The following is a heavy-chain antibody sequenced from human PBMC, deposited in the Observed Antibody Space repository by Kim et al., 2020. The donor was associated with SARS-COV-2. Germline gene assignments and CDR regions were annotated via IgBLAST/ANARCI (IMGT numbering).Heavy chain of an antibody. Sequence: GGSLRLSCAASGFTFSRYSMNWVRQSPGKGLEWVSFISGSSTYIYYADSLEGRFTISRDNAQNSLYLQMDSLRAEDTAVYFCARAHNYYDRSGYRAPFDNWGQGTLVTVSS. D-gene: IGHD3-22*01. CDR1: GFTFSRYS. CDR2: ISGSSTYI. CDR3: ARAHNYYDRSGYRAPFDN. J-gene: IGHJ4*02. V-gene: IGHV3-21*01.